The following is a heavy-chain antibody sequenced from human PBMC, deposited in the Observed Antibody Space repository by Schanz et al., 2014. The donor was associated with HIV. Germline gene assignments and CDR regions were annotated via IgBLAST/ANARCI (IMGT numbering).Heavy chain of an antibody. Sequence: QVQLVQSGAEVKKPGSSVKVSCNVLGGSFSSYAISWVRLAPGHGLEWMGGIVPIFGTPNYAQNFQGRVTITADESASTAYMELSGLTSGDTAVYYCASDPPQNGYNSLDYWGQGTLVTVSS. CDR1: GGSFSSYA. J-gene: IGHJ4*02. V-gene: IGHV1-69*01. CDR3: ASDPPQNGYNSLDY. CDR2: IVPIFGTP. D-gene: IGHD5-12*01.